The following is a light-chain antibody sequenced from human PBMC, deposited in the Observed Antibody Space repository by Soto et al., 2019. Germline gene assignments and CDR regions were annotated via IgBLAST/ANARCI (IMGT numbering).Light chain of an antibody. J-gene: IGKJ2*01. CDR3: QQYKNLPYT. CDR1: QDISNY. V-gene: IGKV1-33*01. Sequence: DIQMTQSPSSLSASVGDRVTITCQASQDISNYLNWYQQKPGKAPKLLIYDASNLEPGVPSRFSGSGSGTDFTFTISSQQPDDIATYYWQQYKNLPYTFGQGTKLEIK. CDR2: DAS.